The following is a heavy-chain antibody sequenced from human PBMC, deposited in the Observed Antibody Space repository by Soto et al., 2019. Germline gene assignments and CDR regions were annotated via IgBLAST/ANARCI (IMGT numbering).Heavy chain of an antibody. CDR1: GGSISSSSYY. D-gene: IGHD6-13*01. CDR3: ASPAAIAAADYFDY. CDR2: IYYSGST. Sequence: SETLSLTCTVSGGSISSSSYYWGWIRQPPGKGLEWIGSIYYSGSTYYNPSLKSRVTISVDTSKNQLSLKLSSVTAADTAVYYCASPAAIAAADYFDYWGQGTLVTVSS. J-gene: IGHJ4*02. V-gene: IGHV4-39*01.